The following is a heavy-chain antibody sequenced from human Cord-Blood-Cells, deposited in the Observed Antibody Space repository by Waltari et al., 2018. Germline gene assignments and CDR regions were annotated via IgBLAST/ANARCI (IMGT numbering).Heavy chain of an antibody. CDR3: ARGIAARPFAFDI. CDR1: GGSISSYY. J-gene: IGHJ3*02. D-gene: IGHD6-6*01. V-gene: IGHV4-59*01. Sequence: VQLQESGPGLVKPSEPLSLTCTVSGGSISSYYWSSIRQPPGKGLEWIGYIYYSGSTNYNPSLKSRVTISVDTSKNQFSLKLSSVTAADTAVYYCARGIAARPFAFDIWGQGTMVTVSS. CDR2: IYYSGST.